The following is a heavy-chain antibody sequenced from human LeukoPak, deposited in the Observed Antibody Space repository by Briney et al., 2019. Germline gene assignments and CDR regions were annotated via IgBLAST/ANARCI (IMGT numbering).Heavy chain of an antibody. D-gene: IGHD3-22*01. CDR2: ITPNADRT. CDR1: GFTFCSYG. J-gene: IGHJ1*01. CDR3: AIMHGYYDGSGYWDQ. Sequence: GGSLRLSCAASGFTFCSYGMSWVRQAPGKGLEWVSFITPNADRTSYADSVEGRFTISRDNPRNTLYMQMNSLRDEDTAVYYCAIMHGYYDGSGYWDQWDQGTLVTVSS. V-gene: IGHV3-23*01.